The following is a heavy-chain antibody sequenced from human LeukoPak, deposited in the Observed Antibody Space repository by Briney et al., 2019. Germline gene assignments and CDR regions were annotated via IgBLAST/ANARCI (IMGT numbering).Heavy chain of an antibody. CDR3: ARDGAGIESWVELDP. J-gene: IGHJ5*02. Sequence: HSGGSLRLSCAASGFSVSNHYMAWVRQAPGRRLEWVSFIWADGATFYTDSVRGRFTVSRDQFKNTLYLQMSSLRPDDTALYYCARDGAGIESWVELDPWGQGTQVTVSA. D-gene: IGHD5-24*01. V-gene: IGHV3-66*02. CDR2: IWADGAT. CDR1: GFSVSNHY.